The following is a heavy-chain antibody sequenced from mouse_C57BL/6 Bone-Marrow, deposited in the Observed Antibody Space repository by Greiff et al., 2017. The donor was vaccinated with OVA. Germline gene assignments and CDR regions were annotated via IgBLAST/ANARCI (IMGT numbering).Heavy chain of an antibody. J-gene: IGHJ4*01. D-gene: IGHD2-5*01. CDR1: GFNITDDY. V-gene: IGHV14-4*01. CDR3: TTLSYYSNLYAMDY. CDR2: IDPENGDT. Sequence: VQLQQSGAELVRPGASVKLSCTASGFNITDDYMHWVKQRPEQGLEWIGWIDPENGDTEYASKFQGKATITADTSSNTAYLQLSSLTSEDTAVYYCTTLSYYSNLYAMDYWGQGTSVTVSS.